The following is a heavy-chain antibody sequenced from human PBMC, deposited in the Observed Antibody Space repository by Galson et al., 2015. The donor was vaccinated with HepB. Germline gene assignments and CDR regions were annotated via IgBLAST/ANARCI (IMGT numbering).Heavy chain of an antibody. V-gene: IGHV1-2*06. J-gene: IGHJ4*02. CDR3: AKRSNDYGDYVMDY. CDR1: GYTFTDYY. Sequence: SVKVSCKASGYTFTDYYMHWVRQAPGQGLEWMGRINPNTGGTNYAQKFQGRVTMTRDTSISTAYMEVTSLRSDDTAVYYCAKRSNDYGDYVMDYWGQGTLVTVSP. CDR2: INPNTGGT. D-gene: IGHD4-17*01.